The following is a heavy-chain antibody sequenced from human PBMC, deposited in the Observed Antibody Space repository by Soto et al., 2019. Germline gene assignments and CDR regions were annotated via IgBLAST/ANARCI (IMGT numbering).Heavy chain of an antibody. CDR3: ARSSGGNFGIILGGSNWFDP. CDR1: GDTFTSYY. CDR2: INPHGGST. V-gene: IGHV1-46*01. D-gene: IGHD3-3*01. Sequence: GASVKVSCKAPGDTFTSYYLNWVRQAPGQGLEWMGVINPHGGSTKYAQKFQGRITMTRDTSRSTVYMELSSLRSDDTAIYYCARSSGGNFGIILGGSNWFDPCAQGPLVTVSS. J-gene: IGHJ5*02.